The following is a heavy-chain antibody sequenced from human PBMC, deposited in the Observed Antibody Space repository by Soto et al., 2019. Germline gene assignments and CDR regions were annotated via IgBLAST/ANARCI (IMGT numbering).Heavy chain of an antibody. V-gene: IGHV4-61*01. CDR2: IYYSGST. Sequence: SETLSLTCTVSGGSVGSGSYYWSWIRQPPGKGLEWIGYIYYSGSTNYNPSLKSRVTISVDTSKNQFSLKLSSVTAADTAVYYCARVGDSMYYYYGMDVWGQGTTVTVSS. J-gene: IGHJ6*02. CDR1: GGSVGSGSYY. CDR3: ARVGDSMYYYYGMDV. D-gene: IGHD2-15*01.